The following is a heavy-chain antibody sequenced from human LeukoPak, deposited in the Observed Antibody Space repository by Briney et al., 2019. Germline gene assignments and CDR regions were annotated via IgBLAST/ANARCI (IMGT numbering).Heavy chain of an antibody. D-gene: IGHD3-10*01. CDR2: ISSSGSTI. V-gene: IGHV3-11*04. J-gene: IGHJ6*03. CDR1: GFTFSEYY. CDR3: ATNCLYYYGSWRFYYYMDV. Sequence: GRSLRLSCAASGFTFSEYYMSWIPRAPGKGLEWVSYISSSGSTIYCADCVQGRCTISRDNAKNSLSLQMNSLRAEDTAVYYCATNCLYYYGSWRFYYYMDVWGKGTTVTVSS.